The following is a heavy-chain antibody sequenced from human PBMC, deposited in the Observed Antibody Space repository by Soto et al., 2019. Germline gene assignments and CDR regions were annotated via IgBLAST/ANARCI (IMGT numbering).Heavy chain of an antibody. CDR3: ARDGMGTIVGGMDV. CDR2: IIPIYGTT. CDR1: GGTFSNDA. Sequence: QVQLVQSGAEVKNHGSSVKVSCKTSGGTFSNDAISWVRQAPGQGLEWMGGIIPIYGTTHYAQKLQDRLNLTAAESTGTAYMELSSLRSDDTGVYYCARDGMGTIVGGMDVWGQGTTVTVSS. D-gene: IGHD7-27*01. J-gene: IGHJ6*02. V-gene: IGHV1-69*01.